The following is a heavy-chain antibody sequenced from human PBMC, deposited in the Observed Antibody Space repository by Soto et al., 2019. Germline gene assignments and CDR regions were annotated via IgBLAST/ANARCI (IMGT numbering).Heavy chain of an antibody. D-gene: IGHD1-26*01. CDR3: ARMSGTYYAPAH. Sequence: QVQLQESGPRLVEASQTLSLTCTVSNASITSSGYYWSWDRQPPGKRLEWIGYIYHSGSTFYSPSLQIRLTMSVYTSKHQFSLTLRSVTASYTAVYQWARMSGTYYAPAHWGEGTLVSVCS. J-gene: IGHJ4*02. CDR2: IYHSGST. V-gene: IGHV4-30-4*03. CDR1: NASITSSGYY.